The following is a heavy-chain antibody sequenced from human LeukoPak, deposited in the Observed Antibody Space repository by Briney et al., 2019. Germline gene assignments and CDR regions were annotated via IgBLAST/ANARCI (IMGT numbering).Heavy chain of an antibody. CDR1: GFTFSSYA. CDR2: ISYDGSNK. D-gene: IGHD3-10*01. V-gene: IGHV3-30*04. CDR3: ARDRFDYYGSGRLNWFDP. Sequence: GGSLRLSCAASGFTFSSYAMHWVRQAPGKGLEWVAVISYDGSNKYYADSVKGRFTISRDNSKNMLYLQMNSLRAEDTAVYYCARDRFDYYGSGRLNWFDPWGQGTLVTVSS. J-gene: IGHJ5*02.